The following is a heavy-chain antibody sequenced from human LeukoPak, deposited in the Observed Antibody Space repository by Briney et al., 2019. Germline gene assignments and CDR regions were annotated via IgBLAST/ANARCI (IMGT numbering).Heavy chain of an antibody. Sequence: SETLSLTCTVSGGSISSYYWSWIRQPAGKGLEWIGRIYTSGSTNYNPSLKSRVTMSVDTSKNQFSLKLSSVTAADTAMYYCARPRRHIVVVTAPIDAFDIWGQGTMVTVSS. J-gene: IGHJ3*02. CDR2: IYTSGST. V-gene: IGHV4-4*07. CDR1: GGSISSYY. CDR3: ARPRRHIVVVTAPIDAFDI. D-gene: IGHD2-21*02.